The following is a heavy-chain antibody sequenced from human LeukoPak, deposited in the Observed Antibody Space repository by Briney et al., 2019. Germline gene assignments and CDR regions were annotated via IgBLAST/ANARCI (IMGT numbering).Heavy chain of an antibody. CDR3: ASLGGVPAAVGH. CDR1: GGSFSGYY. J-gene: IGHJ1*01. D-gene: IGHD2-2*01. CDR2: INHSGST. V-gene: IGHV4-34*01. Sequence: SETLSLTCAVYGGSFSGYYWSWVRQPPGKGLEWIGEINHSGSTNYNPSLKSRVTISVDTSKNQFSLKLSSVTAADTAVYYCASLGGVPAAVGHWGQGTLVTVSS.